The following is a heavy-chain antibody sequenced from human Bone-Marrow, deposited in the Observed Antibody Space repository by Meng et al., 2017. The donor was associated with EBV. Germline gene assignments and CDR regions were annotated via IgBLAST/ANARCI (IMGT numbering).Heavy chain of an antibody. V-gene: IGHV4-39*01. CDR3: ARPFPSWQSPRLDPFGA. CDR1: RDSISSFYY. J-gene: IGHJ5*02. Sequence: RHVRDSGPGQVIASGTLCPTCTVSRDSISSFYYWGWIRQPPGRGLEWIGSVHYTGSTYYSPSLKSRVTVSVDTSKNQFSLRLTSVTAADTAVYYCARPFPSWQSPRLDPFGAWGQGTLVTVSS. CDR2: VHYTGST. D-gene: IGHD6-19*01.